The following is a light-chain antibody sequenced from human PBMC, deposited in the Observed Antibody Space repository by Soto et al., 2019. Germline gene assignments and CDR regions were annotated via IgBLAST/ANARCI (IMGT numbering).Light chain of an antibody. CDR3: QQRSNWTLT. CDR1: QSVSSY. CDR2: DAS. V-gene: IGKV3-11*01. Sequence: EIVLTQSPATLSLSPGERATLSCRASQSVSSYLAWYQQKPGQAPRLLIYDASNRATGIPPRFSGSGSGTDFTLTISSLEPEDFAVYYCQQRSNWTLTFGGGNKVEIK. J-gene: IGKJ4*01.